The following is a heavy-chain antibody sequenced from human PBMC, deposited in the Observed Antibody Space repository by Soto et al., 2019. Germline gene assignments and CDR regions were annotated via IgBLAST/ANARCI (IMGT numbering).Heavy chain of an antibody. CDR2: ISYTGST. J-gene: IGHJ4*02. V-gene: IGHV4-31*03. CDR1: GASIRSGGYY. CDR3: ARIEMASIK. Sequence: SETLSLTCSVSGASIRSGGYYWSWLRQSPGKGLEWIGHISYTGSTFYSPSLKSRLTISLDASKNQFSLDLRSVTAADTAMYYCARIEMASIKWGRGTLVTASS.